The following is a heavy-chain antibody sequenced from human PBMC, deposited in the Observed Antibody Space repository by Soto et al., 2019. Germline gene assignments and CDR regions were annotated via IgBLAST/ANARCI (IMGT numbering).Heavy chain of an antibody. CDR1: GGTFSSYA. CDR2: IIPIFGTA. CDR3: ANYDSSGSTDTPFDP. Sequence: ASVKVSCKASGGTFSSYAISWVRQAPGQGLEWMGGIIPIFGTANYAQKFQGRVTITADESTSTAYMELSSLRSEDTAVYYCANYDSSGSTDTPFDPWGQGTLVTVPS. J-gene: IGHJ5*02. V-gene: IGHV1-69*13. D-gene: IGHD3-22*01.